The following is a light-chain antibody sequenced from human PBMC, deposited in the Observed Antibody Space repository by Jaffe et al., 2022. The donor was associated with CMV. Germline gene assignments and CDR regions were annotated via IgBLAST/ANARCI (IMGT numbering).Light chain of an antibody. Sequence: DIVMTQSPLSLPVIPGEPASISCKSSQSLLHSDGYNHLEWYLLKPGQSPQLLIYVASNRAPGVPDRFSGSGAGTDFTLKISGVEADDVGLYYCMQTLQTPRTFGQGTRVESK. CDR2: VAS. CDR1: QSLLHSDGYNH. J-gene: IGKJ1*01. V-gene: IGKV2-28*01. CDR3: MQTLQTPRT.